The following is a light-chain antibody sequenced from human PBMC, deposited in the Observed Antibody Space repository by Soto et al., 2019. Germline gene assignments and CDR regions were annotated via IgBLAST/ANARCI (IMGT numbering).Light chain of an antibody. V-gene: IGKV1-39*01. CDR1: QSISTY. CDR2: AAS. J-gene: IGKJ1*01. Sequence: DIQMTQSPSSLSAFVGDRVTITCRASQSISTYLNWYQQKPGKAPKLLIYAASSLQSGVPSRFSGSGSGTEFTLTINSLQPEDFATYSCQQSYSSWTFGQGTKVEIK. CDR3: QQSYSSWT.